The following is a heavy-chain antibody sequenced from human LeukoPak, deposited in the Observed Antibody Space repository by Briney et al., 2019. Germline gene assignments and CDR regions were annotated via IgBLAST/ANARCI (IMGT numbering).Heavy chain of an antibody. CDR3: ARGLGSGWYYVAGYYYYYMDV. D-gene: IGHD6-19*01. CDR1: GYTFTSYD. CDR2: MNPNSGNT. J-gene: IGHJ6*03. V-gene: IGHV1-8*01. Sequence: ASVKVSCKASGYTFTSYDINWVRQATGQELEWMGWMNPNSGNTGYAQKFQGRVTMTRNTSISTAYMELSSLRSEDTAVYYCARGLGSGWYYVAGYYYYYMDVWGKGTTVTISS.